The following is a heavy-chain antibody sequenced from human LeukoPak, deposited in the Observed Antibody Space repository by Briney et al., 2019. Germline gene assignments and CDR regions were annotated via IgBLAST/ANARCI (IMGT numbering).Heavy chain of an antibody. CDR3: ARGGYSSGWYRGNWFDP. J-gene: IGHJ5*02. Sequence: SVKVSCKASGGTFSSYAISWVRQAPGQGLEWMGGIIPIFGTANYAQKFQGRVTITTDESSSTAYMELSSLRSEDTAVYYCARGGYSSGWYRGNWFDPWGQGTLVTVSS. CDR1: GGTFSSYA. D-gene: IGHD6-19*01. V-gene: IGHV1-69*05. CDR2: IIPIFGTA.